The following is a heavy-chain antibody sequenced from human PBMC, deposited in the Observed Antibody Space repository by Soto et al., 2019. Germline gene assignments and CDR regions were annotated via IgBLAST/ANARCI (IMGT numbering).Heavy chain of an antibody. CDR1: GGSFSGYY. V-gene: IGHV4-34*01. Sequence: QVQLQQWGAGLLKPSETLSLTCAVYGGSFSGYYWSWIRQPPGKGLEWIGEIDHSGSTNYNPSLKSRVTVSVDTSKNRFSLKLNSVTAADTAVYYCARGGPGYYGSGSYYPRWGQGTLVTVSS. J-gene: IGHJ4*02. D-gene: IGHD3-10*01. CDR2: IDHSGST. CDR3: ARGGPGYYGSGSYYPR.